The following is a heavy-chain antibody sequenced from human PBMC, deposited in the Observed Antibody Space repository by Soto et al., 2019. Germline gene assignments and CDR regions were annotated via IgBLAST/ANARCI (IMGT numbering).Heavy chain of an antibody. D-gene: IGHD2-2*01. CDR3: ARDNRQNDGTPAASSRFHP. J-gene: IGHJ5*02. CDR2: INPSGDSR. CDR1: GFSFSDYF. Sequence: ASVKVSCPAAGFSFSDYFMHWVRQAPGQGLEWMGIINPSGDSRNYAQKFQGRVTITRDTSTSTVYMDLSSLRYEDTAVYYCARDNRQNDGTPAASSRFHPWGQGNPVTVYS. V-gene: IGHV1-46*01.